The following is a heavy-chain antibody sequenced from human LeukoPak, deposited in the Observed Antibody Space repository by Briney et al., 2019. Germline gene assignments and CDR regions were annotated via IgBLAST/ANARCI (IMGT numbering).Heavy chain of an antibody. CDR1: GGSISSSSYF. Sequence: SETLSLTCTVSGGSISSSSYFWGWIRQPPGKGLEWLGTIYYSGSTYYNPSLKSRVTISVDTSKNQFSLRLSSVTAADTAVYYCAREGRGHNAFDIWGQGTTVTVSS. CDR2: IYYSGST. V-gene: IGHV4-39*02. D-gene: IGHD1-26*01. J-gene: IGHJ3*02. CDR3: AREGRGHNAFDI.